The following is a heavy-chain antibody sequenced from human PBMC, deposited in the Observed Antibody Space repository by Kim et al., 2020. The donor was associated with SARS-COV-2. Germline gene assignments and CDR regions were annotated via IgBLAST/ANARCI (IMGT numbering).Heavy chain of an antibody. CDR3: ATRLGAGGDP. V-gene: IGHV3-23*01. Sequence: GGSLRLSCAGSGFTFSSNGMSWVRQAPGKGLEWVSTISASGSNTQYADSMRGRFTISRDNSKNTLFLQMNSLRAEDTAVYYCATRLGAGGDPWGQGTLVTVSS. J-gene: IGHJ5*02. D-gene: IGHD1-26*01. CDR1: GFTFSSNG. CDR2: ISASGSNT.